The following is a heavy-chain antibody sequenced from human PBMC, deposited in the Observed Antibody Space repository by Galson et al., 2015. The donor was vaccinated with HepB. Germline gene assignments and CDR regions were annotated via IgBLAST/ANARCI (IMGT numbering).Heavy chain of an antibody. CDR2: ISSSSSTI. CDR1: GFTFSSYS. J-gene: IGHJ3*02. V-gene: IGHV3-48*01. CDR3: ARDPVRVNYYGAFDI. D-gene: IGHD1-26*01. Sequence: SLRLSCAASGFTFSSYSMNWVRQAPGKGLEWVSYISSSSSTIYYADSVKGRFTISRDNAKNSLYLQMNSLRAEDTAVYYCARDPVRVNYYGAFDIWGQGTMVTVSS.